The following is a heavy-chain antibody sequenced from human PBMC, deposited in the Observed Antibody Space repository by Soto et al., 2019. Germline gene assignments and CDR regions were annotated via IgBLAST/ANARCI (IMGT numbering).Heavy chain of an antibody. CDR1: GGSISSSSYY. V-gene: IGHV4-39*01. D-gene: IGHD6-13*01. Sequence: KPSETLSLTCTVSGGSISSSSYYWGWIRQPPGKGLEWIGSIYYSGSTYYNPSLKSRVTISVDTSKNQFSLKLSSVTAADTAVYYCARAPALYSSSWYLVHWFDPWGQGTLVTVSS. J-gene: IGHJ5*02. CDR3: ARAPALYSSSWYLVHWFDP. CDR2: IYYSGST.